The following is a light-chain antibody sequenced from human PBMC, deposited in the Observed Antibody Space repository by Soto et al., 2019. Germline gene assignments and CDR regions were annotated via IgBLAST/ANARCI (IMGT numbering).Light chain of an antibody. J-gene: IGKJ2*01. CDR3: QQYGSSPLYT. CDR2: GTS. CDR1: QRVSSRY. V-gene: IGKV3-20*01. Sequence: EGVLTQSPGTLSLSPGERVTLSCRASQRVSSRYLAWYQQKPGQAPRLLIYGTSTRATGVPDRFSGSGSGTDFTLTISRLEPEDFEVYYCQQYGSSPLYTFGQGTKLEIK.